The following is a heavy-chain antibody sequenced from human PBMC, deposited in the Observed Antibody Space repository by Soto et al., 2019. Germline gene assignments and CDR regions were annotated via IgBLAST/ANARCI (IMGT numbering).Heavy chain of an antibody. V-gene: IGHV3-48*01. Sequence: GGSLRLSCAASGFTFSSYSMNWVRQAPGKGLEWVSYISSSSSTIYYADSVKGRFTISRDNAKNSLYLQMNSLRAEDTAVYYCARDLDRYFDYWGQGTLVTVSS. CDR1: GFTFSSYS. J-gene: IGHJ4*02. CDR2: ISSSSSTI. CDR3: ARDLDRYFDY.